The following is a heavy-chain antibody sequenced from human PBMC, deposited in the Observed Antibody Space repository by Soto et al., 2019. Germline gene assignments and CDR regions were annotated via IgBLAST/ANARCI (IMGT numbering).Heavy chain of an antibody. Sequence: SETLSLTCTVSGGSISNSYWSWIRQSPGKGLEWIGYIYYSGSTNYNPSLKSRVTISVDTSKNQFSLKLSSVTAADTAVYYCARQQWLVLNAFDIWGQGTMVTVSS. CDR3: ARQQWLVLNAFDI. CDR2: IYYSGST. D-gene: IGHD6-19*01. V-gene: IGHV4-59*01. J-gene: IGHJ3*02. CDR1: GGSISNSY.